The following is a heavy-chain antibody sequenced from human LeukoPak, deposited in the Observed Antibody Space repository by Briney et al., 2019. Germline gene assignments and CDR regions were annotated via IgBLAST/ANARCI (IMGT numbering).Heavy chain of an antibody. Sequence: SETLSLTCAVYGGSFSGYYWSWIRQPPGKGLEWIGEINHSGSTNYNPSLKSRVTISVDTSKNQFSLKLSSVTAADTAVYYCAISTIYTVTDYVPHYWGQGTLVTVSS. D-gene: IGHD4-11*01. CDR3: AISTIYTVTDYVPHY. V-gene: IGHV4-34*01. CDR1: GGSFSGYY. CDR2: INHSGST. J-gene: IGHJ4*02.